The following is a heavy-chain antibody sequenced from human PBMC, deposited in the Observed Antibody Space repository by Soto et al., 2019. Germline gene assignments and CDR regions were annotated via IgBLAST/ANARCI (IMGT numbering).Heavy chain of an antibody. Sequence: ASVKVSCKASVYTFTSYDINWVRQATGQGLEWMGWMNPNSGNTGYAQKFQGRVTMTRNTSISTAYMELSSLRSEDTAVYYCARGLAYYDILTGSRYNWFDPWGQGTLVTVSS. D-gene: IGHD3-9*01. CDR2: MNPNSGNT. CDR1: VYTFTSYD. V-gene: IGHV1-8*01. CDR3: ARGLAYYDILTGSRYNWFDP. J-gene: IGHJ5*02.